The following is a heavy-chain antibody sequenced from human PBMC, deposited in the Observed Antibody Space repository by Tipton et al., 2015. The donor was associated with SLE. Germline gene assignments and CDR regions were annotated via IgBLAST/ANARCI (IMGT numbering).Heavy chain of an antibody. CDR3: ARERLYSSSWFSD. J-gene: IGHJ4*02. V-gene: IGHV4-61*02. D-gene: IGHD6-13*01. Sequence: TLSLTCTVSGGSISSGSYYWSWIRQPAGKGLEWIGRIYTSGSTNYNPSLKSRVPISVDTSKNQFSLKLSSVTAADTAVYYCARERLYSSSWFSDWGQGTLVTVYS. CDR2: IYTSGST. CDR1: GGSISSGSYY.